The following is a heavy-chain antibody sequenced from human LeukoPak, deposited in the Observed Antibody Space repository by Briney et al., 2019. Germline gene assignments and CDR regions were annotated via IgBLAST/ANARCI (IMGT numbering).Heavy chain of an antibody. Sequence: SETLSLTCTVSGGSISGYYWSWIRQPPGTGLEWIGYIYYTGSTNYNPSLKSRVTMTVDTPENQFSLKLTSVTAADTAVYYCARVISKSAWYGPFDYWGPGILLTVSS. CDR3: ARVISKSAWYGPFDY. V-gene: IGHV4-59*01. J-gene: IGHJ4*02. CDR1: GGSISGYY. D-gene: IGHD6-19*01. CDR2: IYYTGST.